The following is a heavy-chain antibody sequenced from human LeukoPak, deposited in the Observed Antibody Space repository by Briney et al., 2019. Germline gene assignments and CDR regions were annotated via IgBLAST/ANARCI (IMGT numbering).Heavy chain of an antibody. CDR1: GFTFSSYS. D-gene: IGHD6-13*01. J-gene: IGHJ1*01. Sequence: GRSLRLSCAASGFTFSSYSMNWVRQAPGKGLEWVSSISSSSSYIYYADSVKGRFTISRDNAKNSLYLQMNSLRAEDTAVYYCARDHDSSSWYAEYFQHWGQGTLVTVSS. CDR3: ARDHDSSSWYAEYFQH. CDR2: ISSSSSYI. V-gene: IGHV3-21*01.